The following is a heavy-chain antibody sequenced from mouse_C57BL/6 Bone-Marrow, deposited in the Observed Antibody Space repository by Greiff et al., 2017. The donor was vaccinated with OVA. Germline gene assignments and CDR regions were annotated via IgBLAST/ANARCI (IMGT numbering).Heavy chain of an antibody. D-gene: IGHD2-5*01. J-gene: IGHJ1*03. Sequence: VQLQQSVAELVRPGASVKLSCTASGFNIKNTYMHWVKQRPEQGLEWIGRIDPANGNTTYAPKCQGKATINADTTSTQAYLQLSSLTSEDTAIYYCARYSNYGYCDVWGTGTTVTVSS. CDR3: ARYSNYGYCDV. CDR2: IDPANGNT. CDR1: GFNIKNTY. V-gene: IGHV14-3*01.